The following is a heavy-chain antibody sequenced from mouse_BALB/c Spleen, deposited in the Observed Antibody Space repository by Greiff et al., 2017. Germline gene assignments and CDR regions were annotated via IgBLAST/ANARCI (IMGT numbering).Heavy chain of an antibody. Sequence: VKLMESGPGLVAPSQSLSITCTVSGFSLTSYGVHWVRQPPGKGLEWLGVIWAGGSTNYNSALMSRLSISKDNSKSQVFLKMNSLQTDDTAMYYCARGSYYYGSSYWYFDVWGAGTTVTVSS. V-gene: IGHV2-9*02. D-gene: IGHD1-1*01. CDR3: ARGSYYYGSSYWYFDV. CDR2: IWAGGST. CDR1: GFSLTSYG. J-gene: IGHJ1*01.